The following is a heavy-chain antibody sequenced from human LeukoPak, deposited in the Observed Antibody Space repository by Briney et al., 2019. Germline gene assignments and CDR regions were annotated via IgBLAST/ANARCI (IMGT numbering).Heavy chain of an antibody. V-gene: IGHV1-69*06. CDR3: ALTRKEGEWIQLWLRDRDQFYMDV. D-gene: IGHD5-18*01. Sequence: GASVKVSCKASGGTFSSYAISWVRQAPGQGLEWMGGIIPIFGTANYAQKFQGRVTITADKSTSTAYMELSSLRSEDTAVYYCALTRKEGEWIQLWLRDRDQFYMDVWGKGTTVTVSS. J-gene: IGHJ6*03. CDR1: GGTFSSYA. CDR2: IIPIFGTA.